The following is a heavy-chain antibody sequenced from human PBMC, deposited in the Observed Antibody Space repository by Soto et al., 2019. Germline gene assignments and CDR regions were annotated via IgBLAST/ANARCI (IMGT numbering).Heavy chain of an antibody. V-gene: IGHV4-59*08. D-gene: IGHD4-17*01. CDR1: GGSISSYY. CDR2: IYYSGST. J-gene: IGHJ4*02. Sequence: PSETLSLSCTVSGGSISSYYWSWIRQPPGKGLEWIGYIYYSGSTNYNPSLKSRVTISVDTSKNQLSLKLSSVTAADTAVYYCARRYGYYFDYWGQGTLVTVS. CDR3: ARRYGYYFDY.